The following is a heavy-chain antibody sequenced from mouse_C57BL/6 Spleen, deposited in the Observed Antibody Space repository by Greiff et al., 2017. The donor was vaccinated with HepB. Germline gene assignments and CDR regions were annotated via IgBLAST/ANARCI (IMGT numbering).Heavy chain of an antibody. CDR3: AREDEYGSGMDY. V-gene: IGHV1-64*01. J-gene: IGHJ4*01. D-gene: IGHD1-1*01. Sequence: VQLQQSGAELVKPGASVKLSCKASGYTFTSYWMHWVKQRPGQGLEWIGMINPNSGSTNYNEKFKSKATLTVDKSSSTADMQLSSLTSEDSAVLCWAREDEYGSGMDYWGQGTSVTVSS. CDR2: INPNSGST. CDR1: GYTFTSYW.